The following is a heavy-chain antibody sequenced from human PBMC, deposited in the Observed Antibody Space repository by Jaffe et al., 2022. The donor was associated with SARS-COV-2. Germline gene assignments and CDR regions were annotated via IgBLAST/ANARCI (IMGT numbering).Heavy chain of an antibody. D-gene: IGHD3-22*01. Sequence: EVQLVESGGGLVQPGGSLRLSCAASGFTFSSYAMSWVRQAPGKGLEWVSAISGSGGSTYYADSVKGRFTISRDNSKNTLYLQMNSLRAEDTAVYYCAKAWYYYDSSGYDSPGVWGKGTTVTVSS. J-gene: IGHJ6*04. CDR1: GFTFSSYA. CDR3: AKAWYYYDSSGYDSPGV. CDR2: ISGSGGST. V-gene: IGHV3-23*04.